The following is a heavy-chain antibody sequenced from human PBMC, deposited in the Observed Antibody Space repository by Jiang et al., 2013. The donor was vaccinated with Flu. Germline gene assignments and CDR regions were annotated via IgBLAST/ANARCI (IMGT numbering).Heavy chain of an antibody. V-gene: IGHV3-53*01. Sequence: QLVESGGGLIQPGGSLRLSCAASGFTVSSNYMSWVRQAPGKGLEWVSVIYSGGSTYYADSVKGRFTISRDNSKNTLYLQMNSLRAEDTAVYYCARDPSIASRELDYWGQGTLVTVSS. CDR2: IYSGGST. CDR1: GFTVSSNY. CDR3: ARDPSIASRELDY. D-gene: IGHD6-6*01. J-gene: IGHJ4*02.